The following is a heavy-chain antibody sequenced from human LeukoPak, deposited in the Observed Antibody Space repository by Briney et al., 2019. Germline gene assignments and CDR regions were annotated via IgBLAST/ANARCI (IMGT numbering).Heavy chain of an antibody. CDR3: TTRTTTTIY. J-gene: IGHJ4*02. Sequence: GGSLRLSCAASGFTFSNYAMRWVRQAPGKGLEWVGRIASNTDGGTTDYAAPVKGRFTISRDDSKNALYLQMNSLKTEDTALYYCTTRTTTTIYWGQGTLVTVSS. V-gene: IGHV3-15*04. D-gene: IGHD1-7*01. CDR2: IASNTDGGTT. CDR1: GFTFSNYA.